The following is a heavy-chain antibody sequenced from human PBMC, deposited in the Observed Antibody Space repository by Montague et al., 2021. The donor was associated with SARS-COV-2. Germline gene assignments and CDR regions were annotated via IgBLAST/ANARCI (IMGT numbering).Heavy chain of an antibody. CDR1: GGSVNSGGYY. CDR2: IYYSGTT. V-gene: IGHV4-61*08. D-gene: IGHD4-17*01. J-gene: IGHJ6*02. CDR3: ARDRTADDYDDYGTAGYSYYYGMDV. Sequence: SETLSLTCTVSGGSVNSGGYYWSWLRQPPGKGLEWIGNIYYSGTTSYNPSLKSRVTISVDTSKNQFSLKLSSVTAADTAVYYCARDRTADDYDDYGTAGYSYYYGMDVWGQGTTVTVSS.